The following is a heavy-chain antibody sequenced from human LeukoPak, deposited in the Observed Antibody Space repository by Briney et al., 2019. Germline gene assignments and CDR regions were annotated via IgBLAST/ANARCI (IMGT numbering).Heavy chain of an antibody. CDR3: ATAKVRGVIIGRPFDY. J-gene: IGHJ4*02. Sequence: GSLRLSCAASGFTFSSYSMNWVRQPPGKGLEWIWEINHSGSTNYNPSLKSRVTISVDTSKNHFSLKLSSVTAADTAVYYCATAKVRGVIIGRPFDYWGQGTLVTVSS. CDR2: INHSGST. D-gene: IGHD3-10*01. V-gene: IGHV4-34*01. CDR1: GFTFSSYS.